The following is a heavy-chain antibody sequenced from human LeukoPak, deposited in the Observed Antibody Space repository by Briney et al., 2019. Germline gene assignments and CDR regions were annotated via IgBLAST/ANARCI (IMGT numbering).Heavy chain of an antibody. CDR3: AKDSRRVSGWYYFDY. V-gene: IGHV3-23*01. J-gene: IGHJ4*02. Sequence: GGSLRLSCAASRFSFSNYAMSWVRQAPGKGLEWVSAIVDSGDRAYYADSVKGRLTISRDNSKNTLYLQMNSLGAEDTAVYYCAKDSRRVSGWYYFDYWGQGTLVTVSS. D-gene: IGHD6-19*01. CDR1: RFSFSNYA. CDR2: IVDSGDRA.